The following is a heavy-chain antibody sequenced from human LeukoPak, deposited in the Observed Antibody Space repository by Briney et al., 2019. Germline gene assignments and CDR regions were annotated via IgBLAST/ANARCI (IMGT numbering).Heavy chain of an antibody. V-gene: IGHV1-18*01. J-gene: IGHJ4*02. CDR2: ISAYNGNT. D-gene: IGHD3-10*01. Sequence: GASVKVSCKASGYTFTSYGISWVRQAPGQGLEWMGWISAYNGNTNYAQKLQGRVTMTTDTSTSTAYMELRSLRSDDTAVYYCARVRYYGSGSYYPRYFDYWGQGTLVTVSS. CDR3: ARVRYYGSGSYYPRYFDY. CDR1: GYTFTSYG.